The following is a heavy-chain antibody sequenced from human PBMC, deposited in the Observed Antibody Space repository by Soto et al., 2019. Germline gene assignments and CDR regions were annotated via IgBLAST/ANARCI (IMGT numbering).Heavy chain of an antibody. CDR1: GASISISHW. Sequence: SETLSLTCDVSGASISISHWCCCLRQPPGKGLEWIGEVYHSGSANYNPSLESRVTMSVDKSKNQFSLRLSSVTAADTALYYCARNAVVSAALDPWGQGTLVTVSS. J-gene: IGHJ5*02. CDR3: ARNAVVSAALDP. CDR2: VYHSGSA. V-gene: IGHV4-4*02. D-gene: IGHD2-2*01.